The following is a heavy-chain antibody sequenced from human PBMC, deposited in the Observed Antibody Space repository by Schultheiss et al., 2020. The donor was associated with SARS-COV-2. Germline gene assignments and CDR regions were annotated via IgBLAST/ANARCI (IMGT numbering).Heavy chain of an antibody. V-gene: IGHV4-30-4*08. Sequence: SETLSLTCTVSGGSISSGDYYWSWIRQPPGKGLEWIGYIYYSGSTYYNPSLKSRVTISVDTSKNQFSLELNSVTAADTAVYYCARYDFWSGYRRDYYYYYYMDVWGKGTTVTVSS. CDR2: IYYSGST. CDR3: ARYDFWSGYRRDYYYYYYMDV. CDR1: GGSISSGDYY. J-gene: IGHJ6*03. D-gene: IGHD3-3*01.